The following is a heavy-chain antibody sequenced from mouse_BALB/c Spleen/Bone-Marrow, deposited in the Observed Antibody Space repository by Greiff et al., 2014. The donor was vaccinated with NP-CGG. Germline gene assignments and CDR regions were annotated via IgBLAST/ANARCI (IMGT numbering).Heavy chain of an antibody. CDR1: GFNIKDTY. Sequence: EVQGVESGAELVKPGASVKLSCTASGFNIKDTYMHWVKQRPEQGLEWIGRIDPANGNTKYDPKFQGKATITADTSSNTAYLQLSSLTSEDTAVYYCASYYYGSYGFAYWGQGTLVTVSA. J-gene: IGHJ3*01. D-gene: IGHD1-1*01. CDR3: ASYYYGSYGFAY. V-gene: IGHV14-3*02. CDR2: IDPANGNT.